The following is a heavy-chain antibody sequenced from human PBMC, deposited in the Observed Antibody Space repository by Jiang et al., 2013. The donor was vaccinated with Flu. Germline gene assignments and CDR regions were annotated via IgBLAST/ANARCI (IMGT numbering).Heavy chain of an antibody. CDR1: GGSISSYY. J-gene: IGHJ3*02. V-gene: IGHV4-59*08. CDR2: IYYSGNT. Sequence: PGLVKPSETLSLTCTVSGGSISSYYWSWIRQPPGKGLEWIGYIYYSGNTNYNPSLKSRVTISVDTSKNQFSLKLSSVTAADTAVYYCARHRDYYDSSGYYLMGAFDIWGQGTMVTVSS. CDR3: ARHRDYYDSSGYYLMGAFDI. D-gene: IGHD3-22*01.